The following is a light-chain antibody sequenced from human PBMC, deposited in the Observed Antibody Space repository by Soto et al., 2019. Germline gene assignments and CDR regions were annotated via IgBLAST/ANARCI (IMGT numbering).Light chain of an antibody. CDR2: STS. CDR1: QSVSKS. J-gene: IGKJ3*01. CDR3: QQGNNWPIFT. Sequence: EIVLTQSPATLSLSPGERATLSCRASQSVSKSLAWYQQKPGQAPRLLIYSTSNRATGIPALFSGSGSRTDFTLTISSIEPEDFAVYYCQQGNNWPIFTFGPGTKVDIK. V-gene: IGKV3-11*01.